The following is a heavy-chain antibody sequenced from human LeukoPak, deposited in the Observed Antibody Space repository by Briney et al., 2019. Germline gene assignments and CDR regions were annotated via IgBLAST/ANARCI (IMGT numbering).Heavy chain of an antibody. V-gene: IGHV1-69*05. CDR1: GGTFSSYA. CDR3: ARGGPNKSGWTLDY. CDR2: IIPIFGTA. D-gene: IGHD6-25*01. J-gene: IGHJ4*02. Sequence: SVKVSCKASGGTFSSYAISWVRQAPGQGLEWMGGIIPIFGTANYAQKFQGRVTITTDESTSTAYMELSSLRPEDTAVFFCARGGPNKSGWTLDYWGQGTLVTVSS.